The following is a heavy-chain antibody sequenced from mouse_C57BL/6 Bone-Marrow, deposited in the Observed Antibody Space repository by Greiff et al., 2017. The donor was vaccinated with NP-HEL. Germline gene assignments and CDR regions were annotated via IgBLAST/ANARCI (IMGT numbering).Heavy chain of an antibody. D-gene: IGHD1-1*01. CDR3: ARPGTTDFDV. CDR1: GFTFSSYG. J-gene: IGHJ1*03. V-gene: IGHV5-6*01. Sequence: EVMLVESGGDLVKPGGSLKLSCAASGFTFSSYGMSWVRQTPDKRLEWVATISSGGSYTYYPDSVKGRFTISRDNAKNTLYLQMSSLKSEDTAMYYCARPGTTDFDVWGTGTTVTVSS. CDR2: ISSGGSYT.